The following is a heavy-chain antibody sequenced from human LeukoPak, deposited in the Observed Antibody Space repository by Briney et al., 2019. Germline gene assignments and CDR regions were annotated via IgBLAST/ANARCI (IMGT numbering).Heavy chain of an antibody. V-gene: IGHV4-39*01. CDR1: GGSISISQFY. CDR2: LYHSGST. J-gene: IGHJ3*01. Sequence: SETLSLTCNVSGGSISISQFYWGWLRQPLGKQLEWIGHLYHSGSTYYNLSLKSRVTLSVDTSKNQFSLKLTSVTAADTAVYYCARLAFTSYGFDVWGQGATVIVSS. D-gene: IGHD4-17*01. CDR3: ARLAFTSYGFDV.